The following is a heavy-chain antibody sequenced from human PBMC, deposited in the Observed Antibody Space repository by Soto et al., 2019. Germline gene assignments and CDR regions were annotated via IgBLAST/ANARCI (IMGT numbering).Heavy chain of an antibody. CDR2: ISSSGSTI. CDR3: ATSYDYGDYGEFGY. J-gene: IGHJ4*02. D-gene: IGHD4-17*01. CDR1: GFTFSDYY. V-gene: IGHV3-11*01. Sequence: GGSLRLSCAASGFTFSDYYMSWIRQAPGKGLEWVSYISSSGSTIYYADSVKGRFTISRDNAKNSLYLQMNSLRAEDTAVYYCATSYDYGDYGEFGYWGQGTLVTVSS.